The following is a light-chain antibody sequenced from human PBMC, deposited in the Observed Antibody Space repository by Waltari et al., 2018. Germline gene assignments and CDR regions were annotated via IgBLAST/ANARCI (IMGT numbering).Light chain of an antibody. Sequence: QSVLTQPPSVSASPGQKVTISCSGSSSTIGDHYVSWYQQRPGTAPKLLIYATPKRPSGIPARFSGSKSGTSSTLGITGLQTGDEADYYCGTCDSSLSAAVFGGGTKLTVL. V-gene: IGLV1-51*01. CDR2: ATP. CDR1: SSTIGDHY. CDR3: GTCDSSLSAAV. J-gene: IGLJ2*01.